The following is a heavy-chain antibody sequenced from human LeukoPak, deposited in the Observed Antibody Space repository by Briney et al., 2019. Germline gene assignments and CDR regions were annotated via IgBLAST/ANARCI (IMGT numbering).Heavy chain of an antibody. CDR3: ARDSDLSDLAL. D-gene: IGHD2-21*01. V-gene: IGHV4-59*01. J-gene: IGHJ4*02. CDR1: GGSISSYY. CDR2: IYYSGST. Sequence: SETLSLTCTVSGGSISSYYWSWIRQPPGKGLEWIGYIYYSGSTNYNPSLKSRVTISVDTSKNQFSLKLSSVTAADTAVYYCARDSDLSDLALWGQGALVTVSS.